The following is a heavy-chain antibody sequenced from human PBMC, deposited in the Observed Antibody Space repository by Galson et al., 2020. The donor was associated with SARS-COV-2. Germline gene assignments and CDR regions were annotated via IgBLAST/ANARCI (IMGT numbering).Heavy chain of an antibody. CDR3: VRGPSYDYIWGSHDY. V-gene: IGHV3-64D*08. CDR2: ISGNGGTT. D-gene: IGHD3-16*01. Sequence: GGSLRLSCSASGFTYKNYAMHWVRQAPGKGLEYVSAISGNGGTTYYADSVKGRFTISRDNSKNTLDLQMNSLRTEDTAVYHCVRGPSYDYIWGSHDYWCQGTLVTVSS. J-gene: IGHJ4*02. CDR1: GFTYKNYA.